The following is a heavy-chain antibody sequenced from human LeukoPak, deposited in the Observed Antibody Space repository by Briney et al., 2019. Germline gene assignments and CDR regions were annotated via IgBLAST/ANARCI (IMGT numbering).Heavy chain of an antibody. Sequence: GGSLRLSCAASGFTFSSYSMNWVRQAPGKGLEWVSSISSSSSYIYYADSVKGRFTISRDNAKNSLYLQMNSLRAEDTAVYYCARDLPIAAAGPVFDYWGQGTLVTVSS. CDR3: ARDLPIAAAGPVFDY. D-gene: IGHD6-13*01. J-gene: IGHJ4*02. CDR2: ISSSSSYI. CDR1: GFTFSSYS. V-gene: IGHV3-21*01.